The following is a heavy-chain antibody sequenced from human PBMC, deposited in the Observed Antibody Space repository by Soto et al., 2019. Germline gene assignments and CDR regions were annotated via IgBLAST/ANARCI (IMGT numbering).Heavy chain of an antibody. D-gene: IGHD6-19*01. CDR3: ARPLEQWQLGFGMDV. V-gene: IGHV3-33*01. Sequence: GGSLRLSCAASGFTLRPYGMHWVRQAPGKGLEWVAVVWYDGSKKYYADSVKGRFTVSRDNSKNTLYLQMNSLRAEDTAVYYCARPLEQWQLGFGMDVWGQGSPVTVSS. CDR2: VWYDGSKK. J-gene: IGHJ6*01. CDR1: GFTLRPYG.